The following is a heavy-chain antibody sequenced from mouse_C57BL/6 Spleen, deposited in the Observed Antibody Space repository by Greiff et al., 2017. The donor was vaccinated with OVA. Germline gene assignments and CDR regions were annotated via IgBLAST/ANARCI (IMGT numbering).Heavy chain of an antibody. J-gene: IGHJ4*01. V-gene: IGHV10-3*01. CDR2: IRSKSSNYAT. Sequence: EVQLQQSGGGLVQPKGSLKLSCAASGFTFNTYAMHSVRQAPGKGLEWVARIRSKSSNYATYYADSVKDRFTISRDDSQSMLYLQMNNLKTEDTAMYYYVRVRDYAMDYWGQGTSVTVSS. CDR3: VRVRDYAMDY. CDR1: GFTFNTYA.